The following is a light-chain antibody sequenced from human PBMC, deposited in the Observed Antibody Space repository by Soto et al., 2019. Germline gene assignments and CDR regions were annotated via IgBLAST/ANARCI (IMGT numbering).Light chain of an antibody. CDR1: QNVDSNY. J-gene: IGKJ1*01. CDR3: QQYGSLSWT. Sequence: DIVLTQSPGTPSLSPGERATLSCRASQNVDSNYLAWYQQKPGQAPRIIIFGASGRATGIPDRFSGSGSGTDFTLTISRLETEDFAVYYCQQYGSLSWTFGQGTKVDIK. V-gene: IGKV3-20*01. CDR2: GAS.